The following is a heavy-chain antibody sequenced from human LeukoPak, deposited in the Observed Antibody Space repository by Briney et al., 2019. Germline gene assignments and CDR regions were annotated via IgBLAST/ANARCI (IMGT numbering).Heavy chain of an antibody. CDR2: ISSSGSTI. J-gene: IGHJ4*02. Sequence: GGSLRLSCGASGFTFSDYYMSWIRQAPGKGLEWVSYISSSGSTIYYADSVKGRFTISRDNAKNSLYLQMNSLRAEDTAVYYCASFEQLAKYYFDYWGQGTLVTVSP. D-gene: IGHD6-13*01. CDR3: ASFEQLAKYYFDY. CDR1: GFTFSDYY. V-gene: IGHV3-11*04.